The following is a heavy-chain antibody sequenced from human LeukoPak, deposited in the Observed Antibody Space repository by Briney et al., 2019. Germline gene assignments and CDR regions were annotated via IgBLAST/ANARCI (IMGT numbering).Heavy chain of an antibody. D-gene: IGHD6-13*01. Sequence: GGSLRLSCAASGFTFSNYGMHWVRQAPGKGLEWVAVIWYGGSNKYYADSVKGRFTISRDSSRDTLYLQMNSLRAEDTAVYYCARDPPHYSSSWYYFDYWGQGTLVTVSS. J-gene: IGHJ4*02. V-gene: IGHV3-33*01. CDR3: ARDPPHYSSSWYYFDY. CDR1: GFTFSNYG. CDR2: IWYGGSNK.